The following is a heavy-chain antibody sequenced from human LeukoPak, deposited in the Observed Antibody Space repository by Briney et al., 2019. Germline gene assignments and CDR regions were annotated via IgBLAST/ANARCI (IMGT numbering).Heavy chain of an antibody. CDR1: GYTFTSYY. Sequence: GASVKVSCEASGYTFTSYYMHWVRQAPGQGLEWMGIINPSGGSTSYAQKFQGRVTMTRDTSTSTVYMELSSLRSEDTAVYYCARSSTAIPYGIWGQGTTVTVSS. D-gene: IGHD5-18*01. CDR2: INPSGGST. J-gene: IGHJ6*02. V-gene: IGHV1-46*01. CDR3: ARSSTAIPYGI.